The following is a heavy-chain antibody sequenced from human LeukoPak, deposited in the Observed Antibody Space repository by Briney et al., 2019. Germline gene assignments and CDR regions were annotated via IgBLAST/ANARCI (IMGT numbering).Heavy chain of an antibody. Sequence: GRSLRLSCAASGFTFSSYGMHWVRQAPGKGLEWVAVIWYDGSNKYYADSVKGRFTISRDNSKNTLYLQMNSLRAEDTAVYYCAKGTPEMATGYDAFDIWGQGTMVTVSS. D-gene: IGHD5-24*01. CDR1: GFTFSSYG. CDR2: IWYDGSNK. J-gene: IGHJ3*02. V-gene: IGHV3-33*06. CDR3: AKGTPEMATGYDAFDI.